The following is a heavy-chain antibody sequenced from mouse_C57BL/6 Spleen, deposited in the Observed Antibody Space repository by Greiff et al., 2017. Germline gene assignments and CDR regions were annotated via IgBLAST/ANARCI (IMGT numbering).Heavy chain of an antibody. D-gene: IGHD3-2*02. CDR2: INPNNGGT. CDR3: AREATGDAMDY. V-gene: IGHV1-26*01. Sequence: EVKLQQSGPELVKPGASVKISCKASGYTFTDYYMNWVKQSHGKSLEWIGDINPNNGGTSYNQKFKGKATLTVDKSSSTAYMELRSLTSEDSAVYYCAREATGDAMDYWGQGTSVTVSS. CDR1: GYTFTDYY. J-gene: IGHJ4*01.